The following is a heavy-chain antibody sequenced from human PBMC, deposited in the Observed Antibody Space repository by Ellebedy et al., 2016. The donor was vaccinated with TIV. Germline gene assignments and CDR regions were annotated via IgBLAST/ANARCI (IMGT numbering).Heavy chain of an antibody. CDR2: ISSSSYT. CDR3: ATYSRDGYGRFVGN. D-gene: IGHD5-24*01. Sequence: GESLKISCAASGFIFTSYAMSWVRQAPGKGLEWVSYISSSSYTNYADSVKGRFTISRDNAKNSLYLQMNSLRAEDTAVYYCATYSRDGYGRFVGNWGQGTLVTVSS. V-gene: IGHV3-21*05. J-gene: IGHJ4*02. CDR1: GFIFTSYA.